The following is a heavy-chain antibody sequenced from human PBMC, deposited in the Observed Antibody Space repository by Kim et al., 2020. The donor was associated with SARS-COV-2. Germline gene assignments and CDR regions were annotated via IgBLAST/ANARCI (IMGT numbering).Heavy chain of an antibody. V-gene: IGHV5-51*01. CDR1: GYTFTSYW. Sequence: GESLKISCKASGYTFTSYWIGWARQMPGKGLELMAIVWPGSSATRYSPSFQGQVTISADKSISTAYLQWNTLKASDTAMYYCARQGFDYWGQGTQVTVSS. J-gene: IGHJ4*02. CDR2: VWPGSSAT. CDR3: ARQGFDY.